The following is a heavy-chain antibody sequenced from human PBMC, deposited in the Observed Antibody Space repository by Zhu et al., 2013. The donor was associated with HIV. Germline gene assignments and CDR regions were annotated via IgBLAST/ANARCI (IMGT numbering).Heavy chain of an antibody. CDR3: ARDSGDTAMVSAFDI. J-gene: IGHJ3*02. V-gene: IGHV1-18*01. Sequence: QDQLVQSGAEMKKPGASVKVSCRASGYVFTSFGISWLRQAPGQSLQWMGWISGYNGKTNYARNLQDRVTMTVDISSSTAYLELRSLRSDDTAIYYCARDSGDTAMVSAFDIWGQGTMVTVSS. D-gene: IGHD5-18*01. CDR1: GYVFTSFG. CDR2: ISGYNGKT.